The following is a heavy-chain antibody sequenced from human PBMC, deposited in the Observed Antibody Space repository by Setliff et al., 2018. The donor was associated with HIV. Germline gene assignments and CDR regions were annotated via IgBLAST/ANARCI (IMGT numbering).Heavy chain of an antibody. CDR3: AKVSSPYTTSSFVLDY. D-gene: IGHD6-6*01. J-gene: IGHJ4*02. CDR1: GFTLSTYG. Sequence: LSCAASGFTLSTYGMYWVRQAPGKGLEWVAVILYDESDKYYADSVKGRLTISRDNSKNTVYLQMNSLRPEDTAVYYCAKVSSPYTTSSFVLDYWGQGTLGTVSS. V-gene: IGHV3-30*18. CDR2: ILYDESDK.